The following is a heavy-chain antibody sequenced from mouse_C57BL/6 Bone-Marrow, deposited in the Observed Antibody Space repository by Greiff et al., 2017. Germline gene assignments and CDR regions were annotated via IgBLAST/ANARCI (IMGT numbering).Heavy chain of an antibody. CDR3: ARDYYGSSYEDYFDY. CDR2: IYPGSGST. Sequence: QVHVKQPGAELVKPGASVKMSCKASGYTFTSYWITWVKQRPGQGLEWIGDIYPGSGSTNYNEKFKSKATLTVDTSSSTAYMQLSSLTSEDSAVYYGARDYYGSSYEDYFDYWGQGTTHTVSS. CDR1: GYTFTSYW. V-gene: IGHV1-55*01. J-gene: IGHJ2*01. D-gene: IGHD1-1*01.